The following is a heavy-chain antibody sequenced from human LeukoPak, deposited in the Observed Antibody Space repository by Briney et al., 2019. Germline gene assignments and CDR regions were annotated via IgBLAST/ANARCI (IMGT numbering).Heavy chain of an antibody. V-gene: IGHV3-23*01. Sequence: GGSLRLSCAASGFTFSNAMSWVRQSPGKGLEWVSAITANAGSTYYADSVKGRFTISRDNSKNTLDLQMNSLRAEDTALYYCAKVGGWLVFDNWGQGTLVTVSS. CDR2: ITANAGST. D-gene: IGHD6-19*01. J-gene: IGHJ4*02. CDR1: GFTFSNA. CDR3: AKVGGWLVFDN.